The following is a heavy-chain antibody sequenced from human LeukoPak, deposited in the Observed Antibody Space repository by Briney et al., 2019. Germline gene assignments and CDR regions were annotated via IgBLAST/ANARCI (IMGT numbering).Heavy chain of an antibody. J-gene: IGHJ4*02. Sequence: GGSLRLSCEASGFPFSSYAMNWVRQAPGKGLAWVSTISGSGGSTYYADSVQGRFTISRDKSKNTVYLQMNSLRAEDTAVYYCAKERGYGYNHIDYWGQGTLVTVSS. CDR3: AKERGYGYNHIDY. V-gene: IGHV3-23*01. CDR2: ISGSGGST. CDR1: GFPFSSYA. D-gene: IGHD5-24*01.